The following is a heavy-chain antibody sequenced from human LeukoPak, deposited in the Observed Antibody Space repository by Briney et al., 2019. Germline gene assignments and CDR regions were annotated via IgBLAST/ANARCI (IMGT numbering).Heavy chain of an antibody. Sequence: GGSLRLSCAASGFTFSSFDINWVRQAPGKGLEWVSYISSSGSTIYYADSVKGRFTISRDNAKNSLYLQMNSLRAEDTAVYYCARYPSGGYYFDYWGQGTLVTVSS. CDR1: GFTFSSFD. D-gene: IGHD2-8*02. V-gene: IGHV3-48*03. CDR3: ARYPSGGYYFDY. J-gene: IGHJ4*02. CDR2: ISSSGSTI.